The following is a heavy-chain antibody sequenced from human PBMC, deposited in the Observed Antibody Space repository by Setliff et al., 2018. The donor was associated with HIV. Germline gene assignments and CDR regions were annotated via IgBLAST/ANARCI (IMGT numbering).Heavy chain of an antibody. Sequence: PGESLRLSCAASGFSFRSYAVSWVRQAPGKGLEWVSVISGSGDITYYRESVKGRFTVSRDNFNNTVYLQMNSLRAEDTAMYYCAKTQTVITVYGPFDSWGQGTPVTVS. V-gene: IGHV3-23*01. CDR3: AKTQTVITVYGPFDS. CDR2: ISGSGDIT. J-gene: IGHJ4*02. D-gene: IGHD4-4*01. CDR1: GFSFRSYA.